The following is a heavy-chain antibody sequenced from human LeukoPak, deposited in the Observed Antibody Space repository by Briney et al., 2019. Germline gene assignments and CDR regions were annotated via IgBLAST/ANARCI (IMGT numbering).Heavy chain of an antibody. CDR1: GFTFSSDA. D-gene: IGHD2-21*02. Sequence: GGSLRLSCAASGFTFSSDAMHWVRQAPGKGLECVAVISYDGSNKYYADSVKGRFTISRDNSKNTLYLQMNSLRAEDTAVYYCARECGGDCYYYFDYWGQGTLVTVSS. CDR2: ISYDGSNK. CDR3: ARECGGDCYYYFDY. V-gene: IGHV3-30-3*01. J-gene: IGHJ4*02.